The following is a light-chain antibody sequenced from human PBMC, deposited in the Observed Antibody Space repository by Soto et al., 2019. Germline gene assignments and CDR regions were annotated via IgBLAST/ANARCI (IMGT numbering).Light chain of an antibody. V-gene: IGKV3-20*01. J-gene: IGKJ5*01. CDR3: QQYRMSPNT. CDR2: GAS. Sequence: EIVLTQSPGTLSLSPGERATLFCRASQSIATSQLAWYQQKPGQAPRLLIGASTRATGIQDRFSGSGSGTDFSLTIRGLKPEDFAVYYCQQYRMSPNTFGQGTRLEIK. CDR1: QSIATSQ.